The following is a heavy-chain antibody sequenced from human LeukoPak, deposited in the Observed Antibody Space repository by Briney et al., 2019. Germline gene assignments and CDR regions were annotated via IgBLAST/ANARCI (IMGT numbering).Heavy chain of an antibody. V-gene: IGHV4-59*01. D-gene: IGHD3-22*01. Sequence: SETLSLTCTVSDASINSYYWSWIRQPPGKGLEWIGYIYYSGSTNYNPSLKSRVTISVDTSKNQFSLKLSSVTAADTAVYYCARVDYYDSSGYYTWLDPWGQGTWSPSPQ. CDR3: ARVDYYDSSGYYTWLDP. CDR1: DASINSYY. CDR2: IYYSGST. J-gene: IGHJ5*02.